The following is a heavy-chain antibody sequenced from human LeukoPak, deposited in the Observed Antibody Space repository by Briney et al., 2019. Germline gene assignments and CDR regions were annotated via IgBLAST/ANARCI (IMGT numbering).Heavy chain of an antibody. CDR3: ARGAPPDS. CDR2: IYNSGST. Sequence: PSQTLSLTCIVSGASFNTGDCYWNWIRHHPGKGLEWIGYIYNSGSTYYNPSLKSRVTISVDTSKNHFSLRLTSVTAADSAVYYCARGAPPDSWGQGTLVTVSS. V-gene: IGHV4-31*03. J-gene: IGHJ4*02. CDR1: GASFNTGDCY.